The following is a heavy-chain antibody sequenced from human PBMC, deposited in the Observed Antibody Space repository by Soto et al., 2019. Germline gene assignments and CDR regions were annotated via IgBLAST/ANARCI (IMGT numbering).Heavy chain of an antibody. CDR2: IYDSGST. J-gene: IGHJ4*02. Sequence: SETLSLTCTVSGGSISSVYYYWSWIRQPPGKGLEWMGHIYDSGSTYSNPSVESRASISVDTSKKQFTLKLTSVTDADTVVYYCARGPAGDKVDYWGQGTLVTVSS. D-gene: IGHD7-27*01. CDR1: GGSISSVYYY. V-gene: IGHV4-30-4*01. CDR3: ARGPAGDKVDY.